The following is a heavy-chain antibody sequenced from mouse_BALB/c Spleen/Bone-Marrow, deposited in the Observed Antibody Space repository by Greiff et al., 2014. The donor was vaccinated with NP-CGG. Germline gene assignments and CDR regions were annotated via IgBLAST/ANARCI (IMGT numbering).Heavy chain of an antibody. CDR3: APYYYGSSSFAY. D-gene: IGHD1-1*01. CDR2: IDPANGNT. V-gene: IGHV14-3*02. CDR1: GFNIKDTY. J-gene: IGHJ3*01. Sequence: DVKLVESGAELVKPGASVKLSCTASGFNIKDTYMHWVKQRPEQGLEWIGRIDPANGNTKYDPKFQGKATITADTSSNTAYLQLSSLTSGDTAVYYCAPYYYGSSSFAYWGQGTLVTVSA.